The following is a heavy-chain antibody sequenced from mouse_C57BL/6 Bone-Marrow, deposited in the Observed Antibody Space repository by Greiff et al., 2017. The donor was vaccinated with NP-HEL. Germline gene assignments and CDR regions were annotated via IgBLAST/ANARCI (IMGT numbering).Heavy chain of an antibody. Sequence: QVQLQQSGAELARPGASVKLSCKASGYTFTSYGISWVKQRTGQGLEWIGEIYPRSGNTYYNEKFKGKAKLTADKSSSTAYMELRSLTSEDSAVYFCARKGSYGNYRYFDVWGTGTTVTVSS. V-gene: IGHV1-81*01. D-gene: IGHD2-1*01. J-gene: IGHJ1*03. CDR1: GYTFTSYG. CDR3: ARKGSYGNYRYFDV. CDR2: IYPRSGNT.